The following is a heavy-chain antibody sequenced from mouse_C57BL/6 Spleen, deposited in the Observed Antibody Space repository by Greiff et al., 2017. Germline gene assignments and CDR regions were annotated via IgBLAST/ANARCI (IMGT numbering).Heavy chain of an antibody. J-gene: IGHJ1*03. CDR2: ISSGGDYI. CDR1: GFTFSSYA. D-gene: IGHD4-1*01. V-gene: IGHV5S21*01. Sequence: EVKLVESGEGLVKPGGSLKLSCAASGFTFSSYAMSWVRQTPEKRLEWVAYISSGGDYIYYADTVKGRFTISRENARNTLYLQMSSLKSEDTAMYYCTRRDGTGYFDVWGTGTTVTVSS. CDR3: TRRDGTGYFDV.